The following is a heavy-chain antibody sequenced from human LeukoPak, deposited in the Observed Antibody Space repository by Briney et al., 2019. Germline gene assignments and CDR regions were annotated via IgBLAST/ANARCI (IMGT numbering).Heavy chain of an antibody. V-gene: IGHV3-11*01. Sequence: PGGSLRLSCVASGFTFRDYHMNWIRQAPGKGPEWVLYFTNSGIAIYSADSMEGRFTISRDNAKNSLYLQMNSLRAEDTAVYYCARAGRHYYGSGSYFDWGQGTLVTVSS. CDR3: ARAGRHYYGSGSYFD. CDR2: FTNSGIAI. J-gene: IGHJ4*02. CDR1: GFTFRDYH. D-gene: IGHD3-10*01.